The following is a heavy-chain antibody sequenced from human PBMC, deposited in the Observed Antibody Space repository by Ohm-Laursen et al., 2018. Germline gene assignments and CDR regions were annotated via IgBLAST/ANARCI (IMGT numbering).Heavy chain of an antibody. CDR3: VRQIERDGYDS. CDR1: GGSMNTHEYY. V-gene: IGHV4-39*01. Sequence: SRTLSLTCTVSGGSMNTHEYYWGWLRQPPGKGLAWLGSMFYSGSTFYSPSFRGRVTMSADTSMNQFFLIYNSVAAADTAVYFCVRQIERDGYDSWGQGTLVTVSS. CDR2: MFYSGST. J-gene: IGHJ5*01. D-gene: IGHD5-24*01.